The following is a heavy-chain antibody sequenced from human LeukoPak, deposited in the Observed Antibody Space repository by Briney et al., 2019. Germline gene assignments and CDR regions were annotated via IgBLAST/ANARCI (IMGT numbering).Heavy chain of an antibody. V-gene: IGHV4-4*07. D-gene: IGHD1-20*01. Sequence: SETLSLTCTISGGSISSYYWSWIRQPAGKGLEWIGRIYTSGSTNYNPSLKSRVTMSVDTSKNQFSLKLSSVTAADTAVYYCARDLVVPAAPMYNWNPFGFYYYYYMDVWGKGTTVTVSS. CDR3: ARDLVVPAAPMYNWNPFGFYYYYYMDV. J-gene: IGHJ6*03. CDR2: IYTSGST. CDR1: GGSISSYY.